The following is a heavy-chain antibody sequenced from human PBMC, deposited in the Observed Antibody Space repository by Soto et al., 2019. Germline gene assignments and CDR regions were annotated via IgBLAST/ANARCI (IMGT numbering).Heavy chain of an antibody. Sequence: ASVKVSCKASGYTFTGYYMHWVRQAPGQGLEWMGWINPNSGGTNYAQKFQGWVTMTRDTSISTAYMELSRRRSDDTAVAYCARAEGEHGYSSGWYAFDIWGQGTMVTVSS. D-gene: IGHD6-19*01. J-gene: IGHJ3*02. CDR2: INPNSGGT. V-gene: IGHV1-2*04. CDR3: ARAEGEHGYSSGWYAFDI. CDR1: GYTFTGYY.